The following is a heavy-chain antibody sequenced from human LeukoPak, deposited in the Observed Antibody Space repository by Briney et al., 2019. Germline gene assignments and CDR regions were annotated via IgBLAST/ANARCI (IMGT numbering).Heavy chain of an antibody. CDR2: IYHSGST. V-gene: IGHV4-38-2*02. J-gene: IGHJ5*02. Sequence: SETLSLTCTVSGYSISSGYYWGWIRQPPGKGLEWIGGIYHSGSTSYNSSLKSRLTLSIDTSKNQFSLKLSSVTAADTAVYYCAGDRRPGIAAAGTVGWFDPWGQGTLVTVSS. CDR3: AGDRRPGIAAAGTVGWFDP. CDR1: GYSISSGYY. D-gene: IGHD6-13*01.